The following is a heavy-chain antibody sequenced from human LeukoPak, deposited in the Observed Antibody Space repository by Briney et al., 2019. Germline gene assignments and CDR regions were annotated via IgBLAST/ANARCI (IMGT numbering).Heavy chain of an antibody. V-gene: IGHV4-34*01. CDR1: SGSISSYY. Sequence: SETLSLTCTVSSGSISSYYWSWIRQPPGRGLECVGEINQSVRTNYNPSLKSRVTISVDTSKNQFSLKLSSVTAADKAVYYCARLDIVVVPAAMKSYWYFDLWGRGTLVTVSS. CDR3: ARLDIVVVPAAMKSYWYFDL. CDR2: INQSVRT. J-gene: IGHJ2*01. D-gene: IGHD2-2*01.